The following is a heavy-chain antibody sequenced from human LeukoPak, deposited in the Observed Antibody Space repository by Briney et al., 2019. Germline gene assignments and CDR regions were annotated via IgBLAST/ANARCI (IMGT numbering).Heavy chain of an antibody. CDR3: AKGVLSGSYYWLSVDY. J-gene: IGHJ4*02. CDR1: GFTLSNAW. CDR2: IKSKTDGGTT. D-gene: IGHD1-26*01. Sequence: PGGSLRLSCVVSGFTLSNAWMTWVRQTPGRGLEWVGRIKSKTDGGTTDYAAPVKGRFTISRDDSKNTLYLQMNSLRAEDTAVYYCAKGVLSGSYYWLSVDYWGQGTLVTVSS. V-gene: IGHV3-15*01.